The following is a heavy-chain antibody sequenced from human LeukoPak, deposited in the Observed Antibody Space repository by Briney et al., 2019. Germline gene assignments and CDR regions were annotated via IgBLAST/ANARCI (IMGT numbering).Heavy chain of an antibody. CDR1: GFTFSSYA. CDR3: AREKQWLVLDYYYGMDV. V-gene: IGHV3-30*04. CDR2: ISYDGSNK. Sequence: GGFLRLSCAASGFTFSSYAMHWVRQAPGKGLEWVAVISYDGSNKYYADSVKGRFTISRDNSKNTLYLQMNSLRAEDTAVYYCAREKQWLVLDYYYGMDVWGKGTTVTVSS. D-gene: IGHD6-19*01. J-gene: IGHJ6*04.